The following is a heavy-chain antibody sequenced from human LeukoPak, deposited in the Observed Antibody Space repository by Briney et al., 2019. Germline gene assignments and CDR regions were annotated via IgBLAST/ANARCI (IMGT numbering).Heavy chain of an antibody. CDR1: GGSISSSSYY. CDR3: ARDSSYCSSTSCYGESYYYYYYMDV. D-gene: IGHD2-2*01. J-gene: IGHJ6*03. V-gene: IGHV4-61*02. Sequence: SETLSLTCTVSGGSISSSSYYWSWIRQPAGKGLEWIGRIYTSGSTNYNPSLKSRVTISVDTSKNQFSLKLSSVTAADTAVYYCARDSSYCSSTSCYGESYYYYYYMDVWGKGTTVPVSS. CDR2: IYTSGST.